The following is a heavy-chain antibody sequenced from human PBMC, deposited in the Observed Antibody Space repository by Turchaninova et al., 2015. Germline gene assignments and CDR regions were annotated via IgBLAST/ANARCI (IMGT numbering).Heavy chain of an antibody. CDR1: GFTFDDYA. V-gene: IGHV3-9*01. CDR2: ISWNSGSI. CDR3: AKDYCSGGSCYSHWFDP. Sequence: GLVQPGRSLRLSCAASGFTFDDYAMHWVRQAPGKGLEWVSGISWNSGSIGYADSVKGRFTISRDNAKNYLYLQMNRLRAEDTALYYCAKDYCSGGSCYSHWFDPWGQGTLVTVSS. J-gene: IGHJ5*02. D-gene: IGHD2-15*01.